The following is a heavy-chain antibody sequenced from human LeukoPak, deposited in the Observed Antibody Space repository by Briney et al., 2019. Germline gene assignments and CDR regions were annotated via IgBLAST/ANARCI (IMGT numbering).Heavy chain of an antibody. CDR1: GFTFSSYA. CDR2: ISGSGGST. V-gene: IGHV3-23*01. Sequence: GGSLRLSCAASGFTFSSYAMSWVRQAPGKGLEWVSAISGSGGSTYYADSVKGRFTISRDNSKNTLYLQMNSRRAEDTAVYYCAKDWDYDILTGYYQFYYYYGMDVWGQGITVTVSS. CDR3: AKDWDYDILTGYYQFYYYYGMDV. J-gene: IGHJ6*02. D-gene: IGHD3-9*01.